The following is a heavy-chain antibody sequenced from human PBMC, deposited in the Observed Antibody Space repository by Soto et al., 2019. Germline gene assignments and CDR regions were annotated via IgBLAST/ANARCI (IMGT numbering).Heavy chain of an antibody. D-gene: IGHD6-13*01. CDR1: GDSVTSNY. J-gene: IGHJ4*02. CDR3: ATSFGKAWYTY. V-gene: IGHV4-59*02. Sequence: SETLSLTCSFSGDSVTSNYLTWIRQSPEKGLEWIGYMHYTGFSHYNPSLKSRLTISVDKSKNQFTLQLTSVTVADTAVYYCATSFGKAWYTYWGQGNQVTVS. CDR2: MHYTGFS.